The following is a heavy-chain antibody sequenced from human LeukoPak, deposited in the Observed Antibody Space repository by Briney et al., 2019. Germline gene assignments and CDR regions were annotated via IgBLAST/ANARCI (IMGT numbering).Heavy chain of an antibody. CDR2: ISGSGGST. J-gene: IGHJ4*02. CDR3: AKDLKPRDGYNYVFDY. Sequence: GGSLRLSCAASGFTFSSYAMSWVRQAPGKGLEWVSAISGSGGSTYHADSVKGRFTISRDNSKNTLYLQMNSLRAEDTAVYYCAKDLKPRDGYNYVFDYWGQGTLVTVSS. CDR1: GFTFSSYA. D-gene: IGHD5-24*01. V-gene: IGHV3-23*01.